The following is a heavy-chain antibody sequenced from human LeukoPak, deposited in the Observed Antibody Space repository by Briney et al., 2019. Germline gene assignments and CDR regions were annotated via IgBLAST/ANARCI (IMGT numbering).Heavy chain of an antibody. Sequence: GGSLRLSCAGSGFRISTYGIHWVRQAPARGLEWVALITDDGSNQYYADSVKGRFTISRDNSKSTMYLQMNGLRGEDTAVYYCATKESGTYYNWGQGTLVTVSS. CDR2: ITDDGSNQ. J-gene: IGHJ4*02. CDR3: ATKESGTYYN. V-gene: IGHV3-30*03. D-gene: IGHD1-26*01. CDR1: GFRISTYG.